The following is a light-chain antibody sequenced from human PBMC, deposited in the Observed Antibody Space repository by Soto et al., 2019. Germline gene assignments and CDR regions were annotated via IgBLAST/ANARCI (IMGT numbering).Light chain of an antibody. J-gene: IGKJ2*01. CDR1: QDISNY. V-gene: IGKV1-33*01. CDR2: EAS. CDR3: QQYDNRPYT. Sequence: DIQMTQSPSSLSASVGDRVTITCQASQDISNYLNWYQQKPGKAPKLLIYEASNLETGVQSRFIESGSRTDFPFTISSLQPEDLTTYYCQQYDNRPYTFGQGTKLEIK.